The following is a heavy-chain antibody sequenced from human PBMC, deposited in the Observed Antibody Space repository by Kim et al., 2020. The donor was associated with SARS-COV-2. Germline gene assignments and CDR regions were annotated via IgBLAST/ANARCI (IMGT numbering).Heavy chain of an antibody. CDR3: ARERGSGSYYRVDV. V-gene: IGHV4-31*02. J-gene: IGHJ6*02. Sequence: NPSLKSRVTISVDTSKNQFSLKLSSVTAADTAVYYCARERGSGSYYRVDVWGQGTTVTVS. D-gene: IGHD3-10*01.